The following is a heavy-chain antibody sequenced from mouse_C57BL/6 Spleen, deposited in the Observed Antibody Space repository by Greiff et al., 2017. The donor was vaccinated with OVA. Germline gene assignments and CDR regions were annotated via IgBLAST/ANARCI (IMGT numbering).Heavy chain of an antibody. CDR1: GYTFTDYY. CDR2: INPNNGGT. CDR3: ARSYSNAWFAY. V-gene: IGHV1-26*01. J-gene: IGHJ3*01. Sequence: EVQLQQSGPELVKPGASVKISCKASGYTFTDYYMNWVKQSHGKSLEWIGDINPNNGGTSYNQKFKGKATLTVDKSSSTAYMELRSLTSEDSAVNYCARSYSNAWFAYWGQGTLVTVSA. D-gene: IGHD2-5*01.